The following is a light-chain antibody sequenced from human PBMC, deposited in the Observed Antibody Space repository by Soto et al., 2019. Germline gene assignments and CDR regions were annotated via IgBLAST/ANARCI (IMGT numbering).Light chain of an antibody. Sequence: QSALTQPRSVSGSPGQSVIISCTGTSSDVGIYNYVSWYQQHPGKVPKLIIYEVTNRPSGVSNRFSGSKSGNTASLTISGLQAEDEADYYCSSYTTSSTRVFGTGTKLTVL. CDR1: SSDVGIYNY. V-gene: IGLV2-14*01. CDR3: SSYTTSSTRV. J-gene: IGLJ1*01. CDR2: EVT.